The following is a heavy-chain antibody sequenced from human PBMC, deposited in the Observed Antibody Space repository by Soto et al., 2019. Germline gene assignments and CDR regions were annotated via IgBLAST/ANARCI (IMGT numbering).Heavy chain of an antibody. CDR2: IYYSGST. J-gene: IGHJ2*01. CDR3: ARAVQGGELEPGYFDL. CDR1: GGSISSGGYY. V-gene: IGHV4-31*03. Sequence: SETLSLTCTVSGGSISSGGYYWSWIRQHPGKGLEWIGYIYYSGSTYYNPSLKSRVTISVDTSNNQFSLKLSSVTAADTAVYYCARAVQGGELEPGYFDLWGRGTPVTVSS. D-gene: IGHD1-1*01.